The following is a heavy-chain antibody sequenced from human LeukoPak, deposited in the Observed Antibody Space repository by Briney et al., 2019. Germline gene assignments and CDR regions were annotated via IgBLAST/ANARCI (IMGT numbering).Heavy chain of an antibody. J-gene: IGHJ4*02. Sequence: TGGSLRLSCAASGFTFDDYAMHWVRQAPGKGLEWVSGISWNSGSIGYADSVKGRFTISRDNAKNSLYLQMNSLRAEDTALYYCAKDGSHEIAVAGDCWGQGTLVTVSS. CDR2: ISWNSGSI. CDR3: AKDGSHEIAVAGDC. V-gene: IGHV3-9*01. CDR1: GFTFDDYA. D-gene: IGHD6-19*01.